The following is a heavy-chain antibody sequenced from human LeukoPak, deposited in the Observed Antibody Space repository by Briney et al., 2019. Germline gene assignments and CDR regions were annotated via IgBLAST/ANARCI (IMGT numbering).Heavy chain of an antibody. J-gene: IGHJ4*02. CDR1: GFTFSSYA. V-gene: IGHV3-30-3*01. CDR3: ARAGDLYYFDY. Sequence: GGSLRLSCAASGFTFSSYAMHWVRQVPGKGLEWVAVISYDGSNKYYADSVKGRFTISRDNSKNTLYLQMNSLRAEDTAVYYCARAGDLYYFDYWGQGTLVTVSS. CDR2: ISYDGSNK. D-gene: IGHD3-3*01.